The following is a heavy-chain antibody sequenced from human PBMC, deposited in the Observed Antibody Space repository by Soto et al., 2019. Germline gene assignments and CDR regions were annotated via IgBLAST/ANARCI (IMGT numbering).Heavy chain of an antibody. Sequence: SETLSLTCTVSGGSISSYYWILVRQPSGKGLEWIGRIYTSGSTNYNPSLKSRVTMSVDTSKNQFSLKLSSVTAADTAVYYCARIMSPRSYPYYYYGMDVWGQGTTVTVSS. CDR3: ARIMSPRSYPYYYYGMDV. CDR1: GGSISSYY. D-gene: IGHD6-6*01. J-gene: IGHJ6*02. CDR2: IYTSGST. V-gene: IGHV4-4*07.